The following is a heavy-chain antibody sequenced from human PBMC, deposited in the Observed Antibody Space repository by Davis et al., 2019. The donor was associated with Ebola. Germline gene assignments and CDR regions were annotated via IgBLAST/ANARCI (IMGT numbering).Heavy chain of an antibody. CDR1: GFTFSSYG. D-gene: IGHD6-13*01. CDR2: IWYDGSNK. V-gene: IGHV3-33*01. Sequence: PGGSLRLSCAASGFTFSSYGMHWVRQAPGKGLEWVAVIWYDGSNKYYADSVKGRFTISRDNSKNTLYLQMNSLRAEDTAVYYCARDRMTSSSWFDYWGQGTLVTVSS. CDR3: ARDRMTSSSWFDY. J-gene: IGHJ4*02.